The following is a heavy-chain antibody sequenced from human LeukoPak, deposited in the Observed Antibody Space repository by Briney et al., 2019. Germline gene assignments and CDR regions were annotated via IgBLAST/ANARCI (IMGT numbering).Heavy chain of an antibody. D-gene: IGHD4-17*01. V-gene: IGHV4-39*07. Sequence: SETLSLTCTVSGGSISSSSYYWGWVRQPPGKGLEWIGSVYYKGSTYYMPSLKSRVTISLDTSGNQFSLQLSSVTAADTAMYYCRGYGDYVDYWGQGTLVTVSS. CDR1: GGSISSSSYY. CDR2: VYYKGST. J-gene: IGHJ4*02. CDR3: RGYGDYVDY.